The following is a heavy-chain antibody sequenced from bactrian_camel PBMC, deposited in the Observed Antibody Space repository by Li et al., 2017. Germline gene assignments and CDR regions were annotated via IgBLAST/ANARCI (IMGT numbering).Heavy chain of an antibody. V-gene: IGHV3S55*01. Sequence: VQLVESGGGSVQAGGSLRISCAVSGVTYDSHCLGWSRQAPGREREAVAFIDHEGVTHYSNSVKGRFTVSKDNAERTLYLQLNSLQTEDTAIYYCTKGVDGRDGWISDYWGQGTQVTVS. CDR2: IDHEGVT. CDR1: GVTYDSHC. J-gene: IGHJ4*01. CDR3: TKGVDGRDGWISDY. D-gene: IGHD1*01.